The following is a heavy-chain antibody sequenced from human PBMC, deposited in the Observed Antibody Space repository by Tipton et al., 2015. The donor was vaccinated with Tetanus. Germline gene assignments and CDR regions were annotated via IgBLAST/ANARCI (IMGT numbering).Heavy chain of an antibody. CDR2: MYSGGDT. CDR3: GKQNGGRWVVDH. CDR1: GFIVSSHY. V-gene: IGHV3-53*01. J-gene: IGHJ4*02. D-gene: IGHD4-23*01. Sequence: GSLRLSCVASGFIVSSHYMSWVRQAPGKGLEWVSVMYSGGDTYYVDSVKGRFSISRDNAKNTLYLQMNSLSADDTAVYYCGKQNGGRWVVDHWGQGTLVTVSS.